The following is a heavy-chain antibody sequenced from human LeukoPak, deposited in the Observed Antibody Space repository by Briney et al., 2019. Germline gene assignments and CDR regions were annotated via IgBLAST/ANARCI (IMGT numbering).Heavy chain of an antibody. D-gene: IGHD6-13*01. V-gene: IGHV4-59*12. Sequence: GYIYYSGSTNYTPSLKSRVTISVDTSKNQFSLKLSSVTAADTAVYYCARARYSSSLFDPWGQGTLVTVSS. CDR3: ARARYSSSLFDP. J-gene: IGHJ5*02. CDR2: IYYSGST.